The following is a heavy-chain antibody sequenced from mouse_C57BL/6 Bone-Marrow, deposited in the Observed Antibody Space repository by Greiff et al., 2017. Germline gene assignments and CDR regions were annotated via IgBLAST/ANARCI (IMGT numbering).Heavy chain of an antibody. CDR2: ILPGSGST. CDR3: ARDPFCYYGGSLYWYCDV. J-gene: IGHJ1*03. V-gene: IGHV1-9*01. D-gene: IGHD1-1*01. CDR1: GYTFTGYW. Sequence: VQLQQSGAELMKPGASVKLSCKATGYTFTGYWIEWVKQRPGHGLEWIGEILPGSGSTNYNEKFKGKATFTADTSSNTAYMQLSSLTTEDSAIYYCARDPFCYYGGSLYWYCDVWGTGTTVTVSS.